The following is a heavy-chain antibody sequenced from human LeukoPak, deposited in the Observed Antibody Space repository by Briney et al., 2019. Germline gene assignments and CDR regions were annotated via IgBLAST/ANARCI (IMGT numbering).Heavy chain of an antibody. CDR1: GYTFTGYY. J-gene: IGHJ4*02. D-gene: IGHD2-15*01. Sequence: GASVKVSCKASGYTFTGYYMHWVRQAPGQGLEWMGWMNLYSGGTNYAQKFQGRVTMTRDTSISTAYMELRRLSSDDTAIYYCARPYCNGGSCHDYFDYWGQGTLVSVSS. V-gene: IGHV1-2*02. CDR2: MNLYSGGT. CDR3: ARPYCNGGSCHDYFDY.